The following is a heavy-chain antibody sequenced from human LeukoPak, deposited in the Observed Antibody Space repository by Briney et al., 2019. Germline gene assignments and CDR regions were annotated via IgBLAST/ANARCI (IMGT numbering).Heavy chain of an antibody. CDR1: GYTFTGYY. Sequence: ASVKVSCKASGYTFTGYYMHWVRQAPGQGLEWMGWINPNSGGTNYVQKFQGWVTMTRDTSISTAYMELSRLRSDDTAVYYCARDQEGKRNWFDPWGQGTLVTVSS. CDR3: ARDQEGKRNWFDP. V-gene: IGHV1-2*04. J-gene: IGHJ5*02. CDR2: INPNSGGT.